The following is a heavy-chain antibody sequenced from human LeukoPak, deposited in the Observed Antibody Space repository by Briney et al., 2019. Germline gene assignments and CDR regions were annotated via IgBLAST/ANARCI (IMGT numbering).Heavy chain of an antibody. Sequence: SETLSLTCAVYGGSFSGYYWSWIRQPPGKGLEWIGSIYYSGSTYYNPSLKSRVTISVDTSKNQFSLKLSSVTAADTAVYYCARHLSRYHDIDYWGQGTLVTVSS. CDR2: IYYSGST. CDR3: ARHLSRYHDIDY. D-gene: IGHD3-9*01. CDR1: GGSFSGYY. J-gene: IGHJ4*02. V-gene: IGHV4-34*01.